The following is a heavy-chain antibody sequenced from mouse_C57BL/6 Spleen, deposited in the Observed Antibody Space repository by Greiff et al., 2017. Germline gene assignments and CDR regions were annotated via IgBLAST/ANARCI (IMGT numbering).Heavy chain of an antibody. CDR3: AREGDPYYYGSSGAMDY. CDR1: GYTFTDHT. Sequence: VQLQQSDAELVKPGASVKISCKVSGYTFTDHTIHWMKQRPEQGLEWIGYIYPRDGSTKYNEKFKGKATLTADKSSSTAYMQLNSLTSEDSAVYFCAREGDPYYYGSSGAMDYWGQGTSVTVSS. V-gene: IGHV1-78*01. J-gene: IGHJ4*01. CDR2: IYPRDGST. D-gene: IGHD1-1*01.